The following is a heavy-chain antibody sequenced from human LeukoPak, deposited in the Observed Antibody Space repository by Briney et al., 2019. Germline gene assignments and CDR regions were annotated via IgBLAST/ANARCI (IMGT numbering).Heavy chain of an antibody. J-gene: IGHJ3*02. D-gene: IGHD3-22*01. CDR2: MNPSSGNT. V-gene: IGHV1-8*01. CDR3: ARGGTIYDTILEDPFDI. Sequence: ASVKVSCKASGYTFSTYDINWVRQAPGQGLEWMGWMNPSSGNTGYAQEFQGRVAMTRDTSISTAYMELRSLISDDTAVYYCARGGTIYDTILEDPFDIWGQGTMVTVSS. CDR1: GYTFSTYD.